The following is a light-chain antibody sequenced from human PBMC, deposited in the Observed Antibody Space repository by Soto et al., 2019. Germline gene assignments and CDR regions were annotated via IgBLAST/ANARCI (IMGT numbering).Light chain of an antibody. CDR3: QQYVTSSPRT. Sequence: EIGLTQSPGTLYLSQGERATLSCRASHTISSSYLAWYQQKPGQAPRLLMYGISRRATGIPDRFSGSGSGTDFTLTITRLEPEDFAVYYCQQYVTSSPRTFGQGTKVDIK. V-gene: IGKV3-20*01. CDR2: GIS. CDR1: HTISSSY. J-gene: IGKJ1*01.